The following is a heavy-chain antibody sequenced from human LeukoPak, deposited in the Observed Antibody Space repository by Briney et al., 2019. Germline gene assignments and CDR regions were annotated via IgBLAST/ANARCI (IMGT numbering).Heavy chain of an antibody. J-gene: IGHJ4*02. CDR2: ISGSGGST. Sequence: GGSLRLSCAASGYTFSSYAVSWVRQAPGKGLEWVSAISGSGGSTYYADSVKGRFTISRDNSKNTLYLQMNSLRAEDTAVYYCAKTGYCSSTSCFLLPFDYWGQGTLVTVSS. CDR3: AKTGYCSSTSCFLLPFDY. V-gene: IGHV3-23*01. CDR1: GYTFSSYA. D-gene: IGHD2-2*03.